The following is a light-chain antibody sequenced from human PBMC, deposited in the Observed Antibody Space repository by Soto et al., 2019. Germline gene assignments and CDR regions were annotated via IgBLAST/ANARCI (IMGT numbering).Light chain of an antibody. J-gene: IGKJ1*01. CDR1: QSVSSSY. V-gene: IGKV3-15*01. CDR3: QQYNNWPRT. Sequence: EIVLTQSPGTLSLSPGERATLSCRASQSVSSSYLAWYQQKPGQAPRLLIYGASTRATGIPARFSGSGSGTECTLTSSSLQSEDFAVYYCQQYNNWPRTFGQGTKVEIK. CDR2: GAS.